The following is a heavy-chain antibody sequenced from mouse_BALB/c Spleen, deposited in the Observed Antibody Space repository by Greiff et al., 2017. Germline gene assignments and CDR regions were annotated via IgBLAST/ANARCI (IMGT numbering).Heavy chain of an antibody. Sequence: EVKLVESGGGLVQPGGSLRLSCATSGFTFTDYYMSWVRQPPGKALEWLGFIRNKANGYTTEYSASVKGRFTISRDNSQSILYLQMNTLRAEDSATYYCARDDYYGALAYWGQGTLVTVSA. J-gene: IGHJ3*01. CDR1: GFTFTDYY. V-gene: IGHV7-3*02. D-gene: IGHD1-1*01. CDR3: ARDDYYGALAY. CDR2: IRNKANGYTT.